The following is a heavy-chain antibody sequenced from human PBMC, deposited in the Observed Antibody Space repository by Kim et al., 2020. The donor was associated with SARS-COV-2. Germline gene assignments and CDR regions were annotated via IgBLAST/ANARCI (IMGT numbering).Heavy chain of an antibody. J-gene: IGHJ4*02. Sequence: SETLSLTCTVSGGSVSSGSYYWSWIRQPPGKGLEWIGYIYYSGSTNYNPSLKSRVTISVDTSKNQFSLKLSSVTAADTAVYYCARWHGIAARPFDYWGQGTLVTVSS. CDR3: ARWHGIAARPFDY. V-gene: IGHV4-61*01. D-gene: IGHD6-6*01. CDR1: GGSVSSGSYY. CDR2: IYYSGST.